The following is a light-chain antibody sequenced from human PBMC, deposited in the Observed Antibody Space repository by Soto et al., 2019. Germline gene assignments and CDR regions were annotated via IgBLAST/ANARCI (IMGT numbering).Light chain of an antibody. CDR3: QQYGTSLRGT. V-gene: IGKV3-20*01. CDR2: GAS. CDR1: QNIKSNY. Sequence: ESVLTQSPGTLSLSPGERATLSCRGSQNIKSNYLAWYRQNPGQAPRLLIYGASNRAAGVPDRFSGSGSGTDFTLTITRREPEDFAVYYCQQYGTSLRGTFGQGTKVEIK. J-gene: IGKJ1*01.